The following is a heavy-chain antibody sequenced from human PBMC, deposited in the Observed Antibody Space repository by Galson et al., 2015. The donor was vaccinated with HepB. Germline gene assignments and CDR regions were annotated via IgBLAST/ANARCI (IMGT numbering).Heavy chain of an antibody. J-gene: IGHJ6*02. CDR1: GGSISSANW. V-gene: IGHV4-4*02. D-gene: IGHD3-10*01. Sequence: TLPLTCAVSGGSISSANWWTWVRQSPGKGLEWIGEKHHSGSANYNPSLKSRVTISVDKSNNHFSLRLTSVTAADTAVYYCARGLWLGESSYGMDAWGQGTTVTVSS. CDR3: ARGLWLGESSYGMDA. CDR2: KHHSGSA.